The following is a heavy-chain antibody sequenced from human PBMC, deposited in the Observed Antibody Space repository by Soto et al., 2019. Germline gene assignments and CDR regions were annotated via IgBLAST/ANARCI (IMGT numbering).Heavy chain of an antibody. CDR2: INPSGGST. D-gene: IGHD3-22*01. Sequence: GASVKVSCKASGYTFTSYYMHWVRQAPGQGLEWMGIINPSGGSTSYAQKFQGRVTMTRDTSTSTVYMELSSLRSEDTAVYYCARDHGSTYYYDSSGYYYSQAGHYFDYWGQGTLVTVSS. CDR1: GYTFTSYY. CDR3: ARDHGSTYYYDSSGYYYSQAGHYFDY. J-gene: IGHJ4*02. V-gene: IGHV1-46*01.